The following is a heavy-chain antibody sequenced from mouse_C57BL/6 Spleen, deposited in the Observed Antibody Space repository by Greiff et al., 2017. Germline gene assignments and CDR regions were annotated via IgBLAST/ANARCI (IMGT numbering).Heavy chain of an antibody. Sequence: EVQRVESGPELVKPGDSVKISCKASGYSFTGYFMNWVMQSHGKSLEWIGRINPYNGDTFYNQKFKGKATLTVDKSSSTAHMELRSLTSEDSAVYYCARRYYGSSYPYAMDYWGQGTSVTVSS. CDR1: GYSFTGYF. CDR3: ARRYYGSSYPYAMDY. CDR2: INPYNGDT. J-gene: IGHJ4*01. V-gene: IGHV1-20*01. D-gene: IGHD1-1*01.